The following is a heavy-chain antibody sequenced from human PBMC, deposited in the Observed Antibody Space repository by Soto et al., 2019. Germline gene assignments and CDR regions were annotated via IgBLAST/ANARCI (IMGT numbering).Heavy chain of an antibody. J-gene: IGHJ5*02. CDR3: VRDGTKTLRDWFDP. V-gene: IGHV4-4*07. Sequence: QVQLQESGPGLVKPSETLSLTCTVSGASISGFYWSWIRKSAGKGLERIGRIYATGTTDYNHSFKSRVMMSVDTSKKQFSLKLRSVTAADTAVYYCVRDGTKTLRDWFDPWGQGISVTVAS. D-gene: IGHD1-1*01. CDR1: GASISGFY. CDR2: IYATGTT.